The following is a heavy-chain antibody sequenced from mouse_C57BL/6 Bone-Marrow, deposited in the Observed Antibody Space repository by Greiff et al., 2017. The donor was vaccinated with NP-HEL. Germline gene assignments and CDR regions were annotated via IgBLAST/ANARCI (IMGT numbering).Heavy chain of an antibody. CDR3: ARHLYSNFYFDY. CDR2: ISSGGSYT. Sequence: DVTLVESGGDLVKPGGSLKLSCAASGFTFSSYGMSWVRQTPDKRLEWVATISSGGSYTYYPDSVKGRFTISRDNAKNTLYLQMSSLKSEDTAMYYCARHLYSNFYFDYWGQGTTLTVSS. D-gene: IGHD2-5*01. V-gene: IGHV5-6*02. J-gene: IGHJ2*01. CDR1: GFTFSSYG.